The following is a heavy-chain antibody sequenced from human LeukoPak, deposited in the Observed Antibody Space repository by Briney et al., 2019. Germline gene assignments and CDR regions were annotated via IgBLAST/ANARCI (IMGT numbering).Heavy chain of an antibody. Sequence: SETLSLTCTVSGGSISSYYWSWIRQPPGKGLEWIGYIYYSGSTNYNPSLKSRVTISVDTSKNQFSLKLSSVTAADKAVYYCARGRPPATYGSGSYPYYYYGMDVWGQGTTVTVSS. D-gene: IGHD3-10*01. J-gene: IGHJ6*02. CDR1: GGSISSYY. V-gene: IGHV4-59*08. CDR3: ARGRPPATYGSGSYPYYYYGMDV. CDR2: IYYSGST.